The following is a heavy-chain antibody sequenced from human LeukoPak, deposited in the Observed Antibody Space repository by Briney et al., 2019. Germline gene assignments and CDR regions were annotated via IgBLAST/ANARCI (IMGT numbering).Heavy chain of an antibody. Sequence: SETLSLTCSVSGGSISRYYWNWIRQPPGKGLEWIGYMYYSGSTNYNPSLKSRVTISIDTSKNQFSLKLSSVTAADTVVYYCARGFSSWPYYFDYWGQGTLVTVSS. CDR3: ARGFSSWPYYFDY. D-gene: IGHD6-13*01. CDR1: GGSISRYY. J-gene: IGHJ4*02. CDR2: MYYSGST. V-gene: IGHV4-59*01.